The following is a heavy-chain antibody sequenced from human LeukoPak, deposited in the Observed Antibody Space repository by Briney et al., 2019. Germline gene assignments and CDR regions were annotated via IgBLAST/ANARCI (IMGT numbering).Heavy chain of an antibody. V-gene: IGHV4-39*07. J-gene: IGHJ5*02. CDR2: IYYSGST. Sequence: SETLSLTCTVSGGSISSSSHYWGWIRQPPGKGLEWIGSIYYSGSTYYNPSLKSRVTISVDTSKNQFSLKLSSVTAADTAVYYCARSLYDFWSGYYGWFDPWGQGTLVTVSS. D-gene: IGHD3-3*01. CDR3: ARSLYDFWSGYYGWFDP. CDR1: GGSISSSSHY.